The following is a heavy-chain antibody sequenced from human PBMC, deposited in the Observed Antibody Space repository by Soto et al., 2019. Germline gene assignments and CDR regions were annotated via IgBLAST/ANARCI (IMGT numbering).Heavy chain of an antibody. CDR3: ARGPTYYYGSGSYYKGYFDY. J-gene: IGHJ4*02. V-gene: IGHV4-34*01. D-gene: IGHD3-10*01. CDR2: INHSGST. CDR1: GGSFIGYY. Sequence: TSETLSLTCAVYGGSFIGYYWSWIRQPPGKGLEWIGEINHSGSTNYNPSLKSRVTISVDTSKNQFSLKLSSVTAADTAVYYCARGPTYYYGSGSYYKGYFDYWGQGTLVTVSS.